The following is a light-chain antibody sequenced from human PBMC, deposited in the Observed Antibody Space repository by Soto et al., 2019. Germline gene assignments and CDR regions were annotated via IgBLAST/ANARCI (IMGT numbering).Light chain of an antibody. CDR1: ESVTSSH. J-gene: IGKJ5*01. CDR2: DAS. Sequence: EIVSTQSPDTLSLSPGERATLSCRASESVTSSHLAWYQQKPGQTPRLLIYDASSRATGIPDRFSGSGSGTDFTLTICRLEPEDFAVYYCQYYGSSRNTFGQGTRLEIK. V-gene: IGKV3-20*01. CDR3: QYYGSSRNT.